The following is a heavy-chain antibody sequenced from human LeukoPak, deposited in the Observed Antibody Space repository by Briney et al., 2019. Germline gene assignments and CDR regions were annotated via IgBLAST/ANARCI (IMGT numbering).Heavy chain of an antibody. CDR2: ISSSSSTI. Sequence: GGSLRLSCAASGFTFSSYSMNWVRQAPGKGLEWVSYISSSSSTIYYADSVKGRFTISRDNAKSSLYLQMNSLRAEDTAVYYCARLVPDYSNYYYYYMDVWGKGTTVTVSS. V-gene: IGHV3-48*01. D-gene: IGHD4-11*01. CDR1: GFTFSSYS. J-gene: IGHJ6*03. CDR3: ARLVPDYSNYYYYYMDV.